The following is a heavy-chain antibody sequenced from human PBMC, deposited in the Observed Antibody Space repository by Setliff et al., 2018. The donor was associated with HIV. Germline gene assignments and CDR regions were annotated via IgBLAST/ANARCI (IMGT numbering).Heavy chain of an antibody. CDR1: GFTFNNYG. CDR2: IRYDAATK. V-gene: IGHV3-30*02. D-gene: IGHD1-20*01. Sequence: AVGSLRLSCAASGFTFNNYGMHWVRQAPGKGLEWVAFIRYDAATKYYADSVEGRFTISRDNSKNTLYLQMSSLRAEDTAMYYCAKISGTFRYIDCWGQGTLVTVSS. CDR3: AKISGTFRYIDC. J-gene: IGHJ4*02.